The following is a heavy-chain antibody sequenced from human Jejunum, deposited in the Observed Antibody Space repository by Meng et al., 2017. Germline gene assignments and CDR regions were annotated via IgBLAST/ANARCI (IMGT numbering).Heavy chain of an antibody. CDR2: IKGDGSSA. CDR1: GFTFSSYW. J-gene: IGHJ5*02. V-gene: IGHV3-74*01. D-gene: IGHD3-22*01. Sequence: GESLKISCAASGFTFSSYWMHWVRQVPGKGLVWVSRIKGDGSSAFYTDSVKGRFTISRDNAKNTLYLQMHSLRADDTAVYYCARDLLADYYDGTSWGQGTLVTVSS. CDR3: ARDLLADYYDGTS.